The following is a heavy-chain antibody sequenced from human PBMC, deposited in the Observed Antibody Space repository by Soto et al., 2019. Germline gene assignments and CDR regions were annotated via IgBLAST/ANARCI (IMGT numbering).Heavy chain of an antibody. CDR3: AKALNQPLQRRYYDFWSGYYYYYGMDV. CDR2: ISYDGSNK. CDR1: GFTFSSYG. J-gene: IGHJ6*02. V-gene: IGHV3-30*18. D-gene: IGHD3-3*01. Sequence: GGSLRLSCAASGFTFSSYGMHWVRQAPGKGLEWVAVISYDGSNKYYADSVKGRFTISRDNSKNTLYLQMNSLRAEDTAVYYCAKALNQPLQRRYYDFWSGYYYYYGMDVWGQGTTVTVSS.